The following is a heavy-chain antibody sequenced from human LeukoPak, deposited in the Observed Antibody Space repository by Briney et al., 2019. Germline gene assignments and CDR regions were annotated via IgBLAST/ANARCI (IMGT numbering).Heavy chain of an antibody. Sequence: GGSLRLSCAASGFTFSSNAMSWVRQAPGKGLEWVSHISDRGGSTYCADSVRGRFTISRDNSKNTLYLQMNSLRAEDTAVYYCAKGTPVIVVVPAAIVWGQGTLVTVSS. J-gene: IGHJ4*02. V-gene: IGHV3-23*01. CDR1: GFTFSSNA. CDR2: ISDRGGST. CDR3: AKGTPVIVVVPAAIV. D-gene: IGHD2-2*01.